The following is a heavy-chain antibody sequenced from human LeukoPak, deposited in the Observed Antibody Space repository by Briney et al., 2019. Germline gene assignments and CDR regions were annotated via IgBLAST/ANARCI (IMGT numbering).Heavy chain of an antibody. V-gene: IGHV4-39*01. D-gene: IGHD6-19*01. CDR3: ARGPQSLGYYYFDY. J-gene: IGHJ4*02. CDR2: VYYSGTT. Sequence: SETLSLTCTVSGGSVSSNSYYWGWTRQPPGKGLEWIGSVYYSGTTYYNPSLRSRVTISVDTSRNQFSLKLSSLTAADTAMYYCARGPQSLGYYYFDYWGQGTLVTVSS. CDR1: GGSVSSNSYY.